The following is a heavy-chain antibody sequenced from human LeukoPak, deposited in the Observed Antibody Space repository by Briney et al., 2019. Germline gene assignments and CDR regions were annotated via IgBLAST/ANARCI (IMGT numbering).Heavy chain of an antibody. V-gene: IGHV3-30*02. D-gene: IGHD6-13*01. Sequence: PGGSLRLSCAASGFTFSTYGMHWVRQAPGKGLEGVAFIQNDGSNKYYADSVKGRFTISRDNAKNSLYLQMNSLRAEDTAVYYCARGQQLASYYFDYWGQGTLVTVSS. J-gene: IGHJ4*02. CDR1: GFTFSTYG. CDR3: ARGQQLASYYFDY. CDR2: IQNDGSNK.